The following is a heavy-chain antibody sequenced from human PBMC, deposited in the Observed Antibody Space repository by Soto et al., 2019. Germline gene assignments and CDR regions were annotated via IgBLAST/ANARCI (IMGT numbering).Heavy chain of an antibody. Sequence: PGGSLRLSCAASGFTFSSYAMPWVRQAPGKGLEWVAVISYDGSNKYYADSVKGRFTIYRDNSKNTLYLQMNSLRAEDTAVYYCAREHGPPYYYYGMDVWGQGTTVTVSS. CDR2: ISYDGSNK. CDR3: AREHGPPYYYYGMDV. CDR1: GFTFSSYA. V-gene: IGHV3-30-3*01. J-gene: IGHJ6*02.